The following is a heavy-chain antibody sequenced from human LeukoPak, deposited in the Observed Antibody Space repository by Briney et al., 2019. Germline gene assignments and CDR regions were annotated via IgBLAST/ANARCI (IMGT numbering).Heavy chain of an antibody. Sequence: GGSLRLSCAASGFHFRSYSMNWVRQAPGKGLEWVSSISSTSRYIYYADSVKGRFTISRDNSKNTLYLQMNSLRAEDTAVYYCAKDDFCSSTSCYGNWFDPWGQGTLVTVSS. CDR2: ISSTSRYI. CDR1: GFHFRSYS. D-gene: IGHD2-2*01. CDR3: AKDDFCSSTSCYGNWFDP. J-gene: IGHJ5*02. V-gene: IGHV3-21*01.